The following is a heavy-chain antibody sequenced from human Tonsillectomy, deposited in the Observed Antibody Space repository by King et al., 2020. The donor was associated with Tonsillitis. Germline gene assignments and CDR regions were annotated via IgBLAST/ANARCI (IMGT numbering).Heavy chain of an antibody. J-gene: IGHJ4*02. V-gene: IGHV3-30-3*01. CDR3: ASPYTSGWSKPVDY. CDR2: MSLDGSNQ. CDR1: GFTFSSHS. D-gene: IGHD6-19*01. Sequence: VQLVESGGGVVQPGRSLRLSCAASGFTFSSHSMHWVRQAPGKGLEWVAVMSLDGSNQYYADSVKGRFTISRDNSKNTLYLQMNSLRAEDTAVYYCASPYTSGWSKPVDYWGQGTLVTVSS.